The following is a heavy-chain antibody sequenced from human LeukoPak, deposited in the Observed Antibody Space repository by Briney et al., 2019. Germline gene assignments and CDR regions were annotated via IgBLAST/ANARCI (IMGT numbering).Heavy chain of an antibody. CDR1: GYTFTSYY. CDR3: ARDTPWTVTTEARGWFDP. D-gene: IGHD4-17*01. CDR2: INPSGGST. V-gene: IGHV1-46*01. J-gene: IGHJ5*02. Sequence: ASVKVSCKASGYTFTSYYMHWVRQAPGQVLEWMGIINPSGGSTSYAQKFQGRVTMTRDTSTSTVYMELSSLRSEDTAVYYCARDTPWTVTTEARGWFDPWGQGTLVTVSS.